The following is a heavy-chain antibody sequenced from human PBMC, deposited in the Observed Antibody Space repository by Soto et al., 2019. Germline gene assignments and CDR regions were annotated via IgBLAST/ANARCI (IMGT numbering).Heavy chain of an antibody. D-gene: IGHD3-3*01. V-gene: IGHV3-48*02. J-gene: IGHJ4*02. Sequence: GGSLRLSCAASGFTFSSYSMNWVRQAPGKGLEWISYISTTSSSIYYTDSVKGRFTISRDNAKNSLFLQMNSLRDEDTAVYYCARKGVAFDYWGQGALVTVSS. CDR1: GFTFSSYS. CDR2: ISTTSSSI. CDR3: ARKGVAFDY.